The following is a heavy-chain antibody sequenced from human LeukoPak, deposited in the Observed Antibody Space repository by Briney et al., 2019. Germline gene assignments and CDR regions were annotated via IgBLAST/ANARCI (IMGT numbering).Heavy chain of an antibody. CDR1: GGSISSSSYY. Sequence: SETLSLTCTISGGSISSSSYYWGWIRQPPGKGLEWIGSIYYSGSTYYNPSLKSRVTISVDTSKNQFSLKLSSVTAADTAVYYCARQKGWELPRPFDIWGQGTMVTVSS. CDR3: ARQKGWELPRPFDI. CDR2: IYYSGST. V-gene: IGHV4-39*01. J-gene: IGHJ3*02. D-gene: IGHD2-15*01.